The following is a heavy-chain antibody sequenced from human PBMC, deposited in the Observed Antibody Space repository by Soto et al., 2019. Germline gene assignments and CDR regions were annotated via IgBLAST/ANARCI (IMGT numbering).Heavy chain of an antibody. V-gene: IGHV3-30*18. Sequence: PGGSLRLACAASGVTFSNYGMHWVRQAPGKGLGWVAIISYDGDNEYYADSVRGRFTISRDNSKNTLYLQTSSLRHEDTAVYYCAKDGGPVYCNSPGCSAKHFDYWGQGT. D-gene: IGHD2-2*01. CDR3: AKDGGPVYCNSPGCSAKHFDY. CDR2: ISYDGDNE. CDR1: GVTFSNYG. J-gene: IGHJ4*02.